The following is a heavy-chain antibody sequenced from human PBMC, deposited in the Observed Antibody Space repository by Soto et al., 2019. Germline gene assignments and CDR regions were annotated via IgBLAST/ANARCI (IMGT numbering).Heavy chain of an antibody. J-gene: IGHJ5*02. V-gene: IGHV4-59*08. Sequence: QVQLQESGPGLVKPSETLSLTCTVSGGSISTYYWSWIRQPPGKGLEWIGYIYYSGSTYYNPSLKSRVTISVDTSKNQFSLKLSSVTAADTAVYYCARKYCSGGSCYENWFDPWGQGTLVTVSS. CDR3: ARKYCSGGSCYENWFDP. D-gene: IGHD2-15*01. CDR1: GGSISTYY. CDR2: IYYSGST.